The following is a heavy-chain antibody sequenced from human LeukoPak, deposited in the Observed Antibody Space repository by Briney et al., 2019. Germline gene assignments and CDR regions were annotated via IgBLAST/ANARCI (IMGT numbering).Heavy chain of an antibody. CDR2: ISSSGVTI. CDR1: GFTFINYE. J-gene: IGHJ4*02. Sequence: GGSLRLSCAASGFTFINYEMNWVRQAPGKGLEWISYISSSGVTIYYADSVKGRFTISRDNAKNSLYLQMNSLRAEDTAVYYCASSIRSGSGWDYWGQGTPVTVSS. V-gene: IGHV3-48*03. D-gene: IGHD6-19*01. CDR3: ASSIRSGSGWDY.